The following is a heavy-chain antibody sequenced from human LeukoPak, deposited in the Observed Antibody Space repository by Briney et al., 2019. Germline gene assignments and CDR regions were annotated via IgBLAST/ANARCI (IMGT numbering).Heavy chain of an antibody. CDR1: GGSISSSNW. Sequence: SGTLSLTCAVSGGSISSSNWWSWVRQPPGKGLEGIGEIYHSGSTNYNPSLKSRVTISVDKSKNQFSLKLSSVTAADTAVYYCARDKVISGWTYYFDYWGQGTLVTVSS. CDR3: ARDKVISGWTYYFDY. J-gene: IGHJ4*02. D-gene: IGHD6-19*01. CDR2: IYHSGST. V-gene: IGHV4-4*02.